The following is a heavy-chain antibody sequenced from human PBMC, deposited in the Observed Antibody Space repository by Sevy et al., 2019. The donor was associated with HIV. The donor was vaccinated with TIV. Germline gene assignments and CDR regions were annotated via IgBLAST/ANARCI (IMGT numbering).Heavy chain of an antibody. CDR1: GFSFSNYA. Sequence: GGSLRLSCVASGFSFSNYAMSWVRQAPGKGLEWVSGFSANGGSTKYADSVKGRFIISRDNSKNTLYLQMNSLRAEDTAVYYCAKDRIWELGDAFDIWGQGTMVTVSS. V-gene: IGHV3-23*01. CDR2: FSANGGST. J-gene: IGHJ3*02. CDR3: AKDRIWELGDAFDI. D-gene: IGHD1-26*01.